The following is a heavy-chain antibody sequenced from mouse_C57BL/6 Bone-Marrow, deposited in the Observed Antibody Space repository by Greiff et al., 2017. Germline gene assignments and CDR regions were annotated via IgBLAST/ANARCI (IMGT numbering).Heavy chain of an antibody. CDR3: ARYCYGSSHGWFAY. J-gene: IGHJ3*01. CDR2: IYPGSGST. Sequence: QVQLQQPGAELVKPGASVKMSCKASGYTFTSYWITWVKQRPGQGLEWIGDIYPGSGSTNYNEKFKSKATLTVDTSSSTAYMQLSSLTSEDSAVYYCARYCYGSSHGWFAYWGQGTLVTVSA. CDR1: GYTFTSYW. V-gene: IGHV1-55*01. D-gene: IGHD1-1*01.